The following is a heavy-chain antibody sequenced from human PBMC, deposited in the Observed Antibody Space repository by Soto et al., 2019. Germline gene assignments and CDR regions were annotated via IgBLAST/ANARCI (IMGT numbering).Heavy chain of an antibody. J-gene: IGHJ6*02. D-gene: IGHD2-2*01. V-gene: IGHV1-3*01. CDR2: INAGNGNT. Sequence: GASVKVSCKASGYTFTSYAMHWVRQAPGQRLEWMGWINAGNGNTKYSQKFQGRVTITRDTSASTAYMELSSLRSEDTAVYYCAGSYVVPAAQPDYYYYGMDVWGQGTTVTVSS. CDR3: AGSYVVPAAQPDYYYYGMDV. CDR1: GYTFTSYA.